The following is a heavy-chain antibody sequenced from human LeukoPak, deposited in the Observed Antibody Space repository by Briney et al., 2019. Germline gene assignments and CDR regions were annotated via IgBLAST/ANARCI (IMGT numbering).Heavy chain of an antibody. CDR1: GGTFSSYA. CDR3: ARDSGNDIVTTDYYYYMDV. V-gene: IGHV1-69*05. J-gene: IGHJ6*03. CDR2: IIPIFGTA. D-gene: IGHD3-9*01. Sequence: ASVKVSCKASGGTFSSYAISWVRQAPGQGLEGMGGIIPIFGTANYAQKFQGRVTITTDESTNTAYMELSSLRSEDTAVYYCARDSGNDIVTTDYYYYMDVWGKGTTVTVSS.